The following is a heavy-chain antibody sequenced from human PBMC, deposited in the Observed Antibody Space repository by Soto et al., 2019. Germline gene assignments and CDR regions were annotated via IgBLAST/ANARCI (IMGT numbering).Heavy chain of an antibody. V-gene: IGHV3-7*04. CDR2: TNQDGSEK. CDR1: ESTVRSDW. Sequence: EVHLVESGGGLVQTGGSLRLSCAISESTVRSDWMNWVRQAPGKGLEWVAHTNQDGSEKYYVDSVKGRFTIFRDNAKNSLYLQMTSLKVGDTAMYYCSGGVGDAFWGQGTLVTVSS. J-gene: IGHJ4*02. CDR3: SGGVGDAF. D-gene: IGHD3-16*01.